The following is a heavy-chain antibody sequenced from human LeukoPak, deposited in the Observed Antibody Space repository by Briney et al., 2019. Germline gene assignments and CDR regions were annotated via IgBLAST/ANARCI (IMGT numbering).Heavy chain of an antibody. CDR1: VDFVSMDSDF. CDR2: IYYSGST. Sequence: PSETLSLPCTLSVDFVSMDSDFWPWIRQPPGKGLECIGYIYYSGSTNYNPSLKSRVTISLDTSKSQISLKLSSVAAADTAVYYCARGQRRLQDYWGQGTLVTVSS. J-gene: IGHJ4*02. CDR3: ARGQRRLQDY. V-gene: IGHV4-61*01.